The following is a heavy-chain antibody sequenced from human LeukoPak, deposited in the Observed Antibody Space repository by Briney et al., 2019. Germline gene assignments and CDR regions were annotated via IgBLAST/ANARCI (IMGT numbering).Heavy chain of an antibody. J-gene: IGHJ4*02. Sequence: GGPLTLSCAASGFALSTYSMNWVRQAPGEGLEWGSSVSRSSRFIFYADSVQGRFTISRDDAKDSLFLQMNSLRPEDTAVYYCARVSAAVDYFFVSWGQGTLVTVSS. D-gene: IGHD5-12*01. CDR3: ARVSAAVDYFFVS. CDR1: GFALSTYS. V-gene: IGHV3-21*01. CDR2: VSRSSRFI.